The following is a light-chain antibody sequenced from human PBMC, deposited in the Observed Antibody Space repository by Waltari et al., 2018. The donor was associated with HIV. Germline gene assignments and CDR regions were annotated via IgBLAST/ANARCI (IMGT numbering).Light chain of an antibody. CDR3: AAWNDNLSGVV. CDR2: RNN. V-gene: IGLV1-47*01. CDR1: SSNIGRFY. J-gene: IGLJ2*01. Sequence: QSVLSQPPSASGTPGQRVTISCSGSSSNIGRFYVYWYRQVPGTTPQLLIYRNNQRPAVVPDRCSGSKSGTSASLAISGLRSEDEAYYYCAAWNDNLSGVVFGGGTELTVL.